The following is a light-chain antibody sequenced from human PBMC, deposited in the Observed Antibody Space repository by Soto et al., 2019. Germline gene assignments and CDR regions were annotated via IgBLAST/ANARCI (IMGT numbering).Light chain of an antibody. CDR1: QNIESW. J-gene: IGKJ1*01. CDR2: DVS. V-gene: IGKV1-5*01. Sequence: DIHMTQSPSTVSASVGDRVIITCRAIQNIESWQAGYQQKPGKAQPLLRYDVSSLQRGVPSRFSGSGSATEFILNISDLQPDDFATYYCQQYQRYTWTFGQGTKVEVK. CDR3: QQYQRYTWT.